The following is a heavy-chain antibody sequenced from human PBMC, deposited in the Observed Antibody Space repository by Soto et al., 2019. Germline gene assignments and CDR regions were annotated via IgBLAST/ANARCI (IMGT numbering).Heavy chain of an antibody. Sequence: EVQLLESGGGLVQPGGSLRLSCAASGFTFSSYAMWWVRQAPGKGLECVSAISGGGETTYYADSVKGRFTISRDNSKNTLEPQTNSLRAEGTAVYYCAFNSGSGSYYFDYWGQGTLVTVSS. CDR2: ISGGGETT. V-gene: IGHV3-23*01. J-gene: IGHJ4*02. D-gene: IGHD3-10*01. CDR3: AFNSGSGSYYFDY. CDR1: GFTFSSYA.